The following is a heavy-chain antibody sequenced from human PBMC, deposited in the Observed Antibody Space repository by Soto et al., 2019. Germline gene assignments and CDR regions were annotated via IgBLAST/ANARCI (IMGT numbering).Heavy chain of an antibody. Sequence: QVHLVESGGGVVQPGRSLRLSCAASGFTFDNYGMLWVRQAPGKGLEWVALISYDDTYKYYTDSVRGRFTISRDNSKNILFLQMNSLKADDTAVYYCAGGDYGDSIDYWGQGTLVTVSS. V-gene: IGHV3-33*01. CDR2: ISYDDTYK. CDR3: AGGDYGDSIDY. J-gene: IGHJ4*02. CDR1: GFTFDNYG. D-gene: IGHD4-17*01.